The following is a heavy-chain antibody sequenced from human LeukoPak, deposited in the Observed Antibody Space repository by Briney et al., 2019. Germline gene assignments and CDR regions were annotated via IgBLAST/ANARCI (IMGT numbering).Heavy chain of an antibody. Sequence: SETLSLTCTVSGGSISSYYWSWIRQPPGKGLEWIGYIYYSGSTNYNPSLKSRVTISVDTSKNQFSLKLSSVTAADTAVYFCARVGSGGAWFDFWGQGTLVTVSS. J-gene: IGHJ4*02. CDR2: IYYSGST. CDR1: GGSISSYY. D-gene: IGHD6-19*01. V-gene: IGHV4-59*01. CDR3: ARVGSGGAWFDF.